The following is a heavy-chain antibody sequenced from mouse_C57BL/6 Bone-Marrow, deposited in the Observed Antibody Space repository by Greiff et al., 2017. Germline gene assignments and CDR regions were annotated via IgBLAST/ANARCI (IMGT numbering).Heavy chain of an antibody. J-gene: IGHJ2*01. CDR2: IDPENGDT. CDR1: GFNIKDDY. Sequence: EVQLQQSGAELVRPGASVKLSCTASGFNIKDDYMHWVKQRPEQGLEWIGWIDPENGDTEYASKFQGKATITADTSSNTAYLQLSSLTSEDTAVXYCTTTAHYFDYWGQGTTLTVSS. CDR3: TTTAHYFDY. V-gene: IGHV14-4*01. D-gene: IGHD1-2*01.